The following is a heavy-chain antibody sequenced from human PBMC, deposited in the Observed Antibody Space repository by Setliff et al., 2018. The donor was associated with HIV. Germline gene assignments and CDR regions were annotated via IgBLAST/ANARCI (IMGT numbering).Heavy chain of an antibody. CDR3: ASSITVAGGRSFYYYAMDV. J-gene: IGHJ6*02. CDR2: IYPDDSDI. CDR1: GYTFATFW. Sequence: GETLKISCQGSGYTFATFWIGWVRQMPGKGLEWMGIIYPDDSDIRYSPSFRGQVTISVDKSINTAYLQWSSLKASDTAMYYCASSITVAGGRSFYYYAMDVWGQGTTVTVSS. D-gene: IGHD1-20*01. V-gene: IGHV5-51*01.